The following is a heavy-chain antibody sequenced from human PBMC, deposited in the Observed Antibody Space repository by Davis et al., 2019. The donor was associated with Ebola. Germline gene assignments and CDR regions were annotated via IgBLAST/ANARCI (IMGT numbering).Heavy chain of an antibody. Sequence: GESLKISCAASGFTFSSYAMSWVRQAPGKGLEWVSAISGSGGSTYYADSVKGRFTISRDNSKNTLYLQMNSLRAEDTAVYYCAKDFEGNTYYYDSSGYPDYWGQGTLVTVSS. J-gene: IGHJ4*02. CDR3: AKDFEGNTYYYDSSGYPDY. D-gene: IGHD3-22*01. CDR2: ISGSGGST. V-gene: IGHV3-23*01. CDR1: GFTFSSYA.